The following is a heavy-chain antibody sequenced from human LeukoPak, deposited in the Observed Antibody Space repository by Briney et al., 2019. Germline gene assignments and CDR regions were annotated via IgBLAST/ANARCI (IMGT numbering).Heavy chain of an antibody. J-gene: IGHJ6*03. CDR2: ISAYNGNT. CDR3: ARGPGGGIQLWKTYYYYYYMDV. CDR1: GYTFTSYG. V-gene: IGHV1-18*01. Sequence: ASVKVSCKASGYTFTSYGISWVRQAPGQGLEWMGWISAYNGNTNYAQKLQGRVTMTTDTSTSTAYMELRSLRSDDTAVYYCARGPGGGIQLWKTYYYYYYMDVWGKGTTVTVSS. D-gene: IGHD5-18*01.